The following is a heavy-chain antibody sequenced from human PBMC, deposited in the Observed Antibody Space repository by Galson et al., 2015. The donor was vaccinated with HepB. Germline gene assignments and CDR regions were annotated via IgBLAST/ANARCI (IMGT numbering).Heavy chain of an antibody. CDR3: ARTSEIAAAGRTYWYFDL. Sequence: SETLSLTCTVSGGSISSYYWSWIRQPPGKGLEWIGYIYYSGSTNYNPSLKSRVTISVDTSKNQFSLKLSSVTAADTAVYYCARTSEIAAAGRTYWYFDLWGRGTLVTVSS. CDR1: GGSISSYY. CDR2: IYYSGST. V-gene: IGHV4-59*01. J-gene: IGHJ2*01. D-gene: IGHD6-13*01.